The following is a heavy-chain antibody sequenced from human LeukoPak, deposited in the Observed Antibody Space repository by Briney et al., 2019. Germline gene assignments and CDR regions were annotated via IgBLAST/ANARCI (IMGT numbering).Heavy chain of an antibody. D-gene: IGHD3-3*01. J-gene: IGHJ6*03. V-gene: IGHV3-23*01. CDR1: GFTFSSYA. Sequence: GGSPRLSCAASGFTFSSYAMTWVRQAPGKGLEWVSAISGSGGSTYYADSVKGRFTISRDNSKNTLYLQMNSLRAEDTAVYYCARHDFWGGYWRDYYYYYMDVWGKGTTVTVSS. CDR2: ISGSGGST. CDR3: ARHDFWGGYWRDYYYYYMDV.